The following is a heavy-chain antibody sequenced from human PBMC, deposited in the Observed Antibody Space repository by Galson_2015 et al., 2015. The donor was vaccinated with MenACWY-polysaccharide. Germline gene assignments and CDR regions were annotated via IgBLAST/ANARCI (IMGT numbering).Heavy chain of an antibody. CDR2: IQYDGSNK. CDR1: GSRFSNSG. V-gene: IGHV3-33*06. J-gene: IGHJ4*02. Sequence: SLRLSCAASGSRFSNSGMHWVRQAPGKGLEWVAVIQYDGSNKVYADSVKGRFTISRDNSKNTVFLEMNTLGVEDTAVYYCVKDKGEWLARAPMLTSPHYFDYWGQGTLATVSS. CDR3: VKDKGEWLARAPMLTSPHYFDY. D-gene: IGHD6-19*01.